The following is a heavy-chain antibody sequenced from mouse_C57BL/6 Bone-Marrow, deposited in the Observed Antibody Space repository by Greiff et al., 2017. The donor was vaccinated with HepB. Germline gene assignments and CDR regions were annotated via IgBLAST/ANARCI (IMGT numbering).Heavy chain of an antibody. CDR2: VYPYDGGT. CDR1: GFTFTDYY. J-gene: IGHJ4*01. Sequence: VQLQQSGPVLVKPGPSVKISCKASGFTFTDYYMPWVKQSHGKSPEWIGLVYPYDGGTSYNKKFKGKATLTVDTSTSTDYMELNSLTSEDSAVYYCAILDYDMDYWGQGTSVTVSS. V-gene: IGHV1-36*01. D-gene: IGHD1-1*01. CDR3: AILDYDMDY.